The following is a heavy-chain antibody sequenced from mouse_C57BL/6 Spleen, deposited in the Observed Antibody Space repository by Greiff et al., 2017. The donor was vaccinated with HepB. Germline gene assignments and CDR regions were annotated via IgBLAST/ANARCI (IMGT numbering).Heavy chain of an antibody. D-gene: IGHD2-3*01. CDR2: IDPSDSYT. Sequence: QVQLKQPGAELVKPGASVKLSCKASGYTFTSYWMQWVKQRPGQGLEWIGEIDPSDSYTNYNQKFKGKATLTVDTSSSTAYMQLSSLTSEDSAVYYCARWWLLRRENAMDYWGQGTSVTVSS. J-gene: IGHJ4*01. CDR1: GYTFTSYW. CDR3: ARWWLLRRENAMDY. V-gene: IGHV1-50*01.